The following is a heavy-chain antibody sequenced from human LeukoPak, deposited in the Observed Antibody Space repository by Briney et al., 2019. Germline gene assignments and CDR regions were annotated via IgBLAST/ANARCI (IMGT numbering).Heavy chain of an antibody. D-gene: IGHD5-18*01. J-gene: IGHJ4*02. Sequence: PGGTLRLSCAASGFTFSSYAMHWVRQAPGKGLEYVSAISSNGGSTYYANSVKGRFTIARANSKNTLYLQMGSLRAEDMAVYYCARDWVTDYWGQGTLVAVSS. CDR2: ISSNGGST. CDR3: ARDWVTDY. V-gene: IGHV3-64*01. CDR1: GFTFSSYA.